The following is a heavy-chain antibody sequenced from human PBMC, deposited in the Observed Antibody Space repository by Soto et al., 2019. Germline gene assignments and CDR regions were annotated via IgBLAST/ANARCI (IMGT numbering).Heavy chain of an antibody. D-gene: IGHD6-19*01. CDR1: GYTFTSYD. V-gene: IGHV1-8*01. J-gene: IGHJ6*02. Sequence: GASVKVSCKASGYTFTSYDINWVRQATGQGLEWMGWMDPNSGNTGYAQKFQGRVTMTRNTSISTAYMELSSLRSEDTAVYYCARCFKVAGTSLCYYYGMDVWGQGTTVTVSS. CDR2: MDPNSGNT. CDR3: ARCFKVAGTSLCYYYGMDV.